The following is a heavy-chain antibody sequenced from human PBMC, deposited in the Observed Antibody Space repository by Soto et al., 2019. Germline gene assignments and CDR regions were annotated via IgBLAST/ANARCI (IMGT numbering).Heavy chain of an antibody. D-gene: IGHD3-22*01. CDR3: TRLGYDSSGPTTGDAFDI. CDR1: GLTVKTHH. CDR2: IYSGDRT. J-gene: IGHJ3*02. Sequence: GGSLRLSCAASGLTVKTHHMSWVRQAPGKGLEWVSVIYSGDRTKHADSVNGRFTISRDNSRNTVYLQMNSLRAEDTAMYYCTRLGYDSSGPTTGDAFDIWGQGTMVTVSS. V-gene: IGHV3-66*04.